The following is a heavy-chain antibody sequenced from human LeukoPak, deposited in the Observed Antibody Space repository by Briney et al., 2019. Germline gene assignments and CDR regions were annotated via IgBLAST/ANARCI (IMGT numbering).Heavy chain of an antibody. CDR3: ARGGRGGYYDSSGYYYY. CDR2: IYHSGST. V-gene: IGHV4-38-2*01. CDR1: GYSISSGYY. Sequence: PSETLSLTCAVSGYSISSGYYWGWIRQPPGKGLEWIGSIYHSGSTYYNPSLKSRVTISVDTSKNQFSLKLSSVTAADTAVYYCARGGRGGYYDSSGYYYYWGQGTLVTVSS. D-gene: IGHD3-22*01. J-gene: IGHJ4*02.